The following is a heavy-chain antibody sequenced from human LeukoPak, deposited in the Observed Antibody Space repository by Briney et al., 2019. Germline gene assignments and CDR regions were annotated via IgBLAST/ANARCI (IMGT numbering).Heavy chain of an antibody. V-gene: IGHV1-24*01. D-gene: IGHD5-18*01. Sequence: ASVKVSCKVSGYTLTELSMHWVRQAPGKGLEWMGGFDPEDGETIYAQKFQGRVTMTEDTSTDTAYMELSRLRSEDTAVYYCATDPKPLSYGSQVDYWGQGTLVTVSS. CDR1: GYTLTELS. J-gene: IGHJ4*02. CDR2: FDPEDGET. CDR3: ATDPKPLSYGSQVDY.